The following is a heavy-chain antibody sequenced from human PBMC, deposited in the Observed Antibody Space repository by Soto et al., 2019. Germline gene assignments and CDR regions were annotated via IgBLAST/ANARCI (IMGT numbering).Heavy chain of an antibody. CDR3: AKAHPILTGYPGHYYFDY. V-gene: IGHV3-23*01. D-gene: IGHD3-9*01. CDR2: ISGSGGST. Sequence: PGGSLRLSWAASGFPFISHAMSWVRPAPGKGLEWVSAISGSGGSTYYADSVKGRFTISRDDSKNTLYLQMNSLRAEDTAVYYCAKAHPILTGYPGHYYFDYWGQGTLVTVSS. CDR1: GFPFISHA. J-gene: IGHJ4*02.